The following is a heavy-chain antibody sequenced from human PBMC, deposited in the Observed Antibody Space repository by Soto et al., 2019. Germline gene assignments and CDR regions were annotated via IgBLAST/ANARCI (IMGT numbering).Heavy chain of an antibody. V-gene: IGHV3-23*01. Sequence: GGSLRLSCAASGFTFSNYVMWWVRQAPGKGLEWVSVITGSSSDTHYADSVRGRFTLSRDNSKNTLYLQMNSLRVEDTAVYYCAKEGPYRRTDLDFWGQGTLVTV. J-gene: IGHJ4*02. CDR3: AKEGPYRRTDLDF. CDR1: GFTFSNYV. D-gene: IGHD1-26*01. CDR2: ITGSSSDT.